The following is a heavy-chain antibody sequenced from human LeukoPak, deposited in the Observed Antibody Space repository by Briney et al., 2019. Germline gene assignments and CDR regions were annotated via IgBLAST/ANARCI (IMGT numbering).Heavy chain of an antibody. J-gene: IGHJ6*02. CDR1: GYTFTSYA. D-gene: IGHD3-9*01. Sequence: ASVKVSCKASGYTFTSYAMHWVRQAPGQRLEWMGWINAGNGNTKYSQKFQGRVTITRDTSASTAYMELSSLRSEDTAVYYCARDPPSNDILTGNYGMDVWGQGTTVTVSS. V-gene: IGHV1-3*01. CDR3: ARDPPSNDILTGNYGMDV. CDR2: INAGNGNT.